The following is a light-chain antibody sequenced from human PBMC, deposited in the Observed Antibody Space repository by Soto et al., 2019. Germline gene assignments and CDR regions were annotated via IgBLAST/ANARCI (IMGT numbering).Light chain of an antibody. CDR1: QSISTW. V-gene: IGKV1-5*03. J-gene: IGKJ1*01. CDR3: QQYNSYWT. CDR2: KAS. Sequence: DIQMTQSPSTLSASVGDRVTITCRACQSISTWLAWYQQKAGKAPKLLIYKASSLESGVPSRFSGSGSGTEFTLTISSLQPDDFATYYCQQYNSYWTFGQGTKVEI.